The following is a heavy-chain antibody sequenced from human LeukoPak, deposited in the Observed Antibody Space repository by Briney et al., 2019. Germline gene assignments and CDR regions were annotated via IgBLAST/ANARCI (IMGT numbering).Heavy chain of an antibody. CDR2: IYYSGST. D-gene: IGHD2-21*02. J-gene: IGHJ2*01. V-gene: IGHV4-31*03. Sequence: PSQTLSLTCTVSGGSISSGSYYWSWIRQHPGKGLEWIGYIYYSGSTYYNPSLKSRVTISVDTSKNQFSLKLSSVTAADTAVYYCARRPLVVVTAINDWYFDLWGRGTLVTVSS. CDR3: ARRPLVVVTAINDWYFDL. CDR1: GGSISSGSYY.